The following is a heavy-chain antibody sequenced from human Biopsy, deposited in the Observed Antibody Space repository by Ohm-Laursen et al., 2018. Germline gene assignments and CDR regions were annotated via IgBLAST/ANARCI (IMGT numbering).Heavy chain of an antibody. CDR3: AKDQGYYYDRSVYYYFDY. CDR1: GFTFSSYA. Sequence: SLRLSCTASGFTFSSYAMSWVRQAPGKGLEWVSAITSSGDTTYCSDSVKGWFTISRDSSKNTLHLQMNSLRAEDTAVYYCAKDQGYYYDRSVYYYFDYWGQGTLVTVSS. CDR2: ITSSGDTT. J-gene: IGHJ4*02. D-gene: IGHD3-22*01. V-gene: IGHV3-23*01.